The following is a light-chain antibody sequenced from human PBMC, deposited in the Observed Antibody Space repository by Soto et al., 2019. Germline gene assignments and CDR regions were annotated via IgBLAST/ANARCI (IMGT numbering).Light chain of an antibody. Sequence: DVVMTQSPLSLPVTLGQPASTSCRSSQSLVYSDGNTYLNWFQQRPGQSPRRLIYKVSNRDSGVPDRFSGSGSGTDFTLKISRVKAEDVGLYYCIQGTHWRALTFGGGTKVEIK. CDR3: IQGTHWRALT. CDR1: QSLVYSDGNTY. J-gene: IGKJ4*01. V-gene: IGKV2-30*01. CDR2: KVS.